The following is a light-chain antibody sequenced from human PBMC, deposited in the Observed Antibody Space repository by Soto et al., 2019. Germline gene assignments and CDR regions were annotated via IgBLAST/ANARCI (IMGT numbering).Light chain of an antibody. J-gene: IGKJ1*01. CDR3: QQYYSYST. CDR1: QSITSW. Sequence: IQMTQSPSTLSASVGDRVTITCRASQSITSWLAWYQQKPGKAPKLLIYDGSSLESGVPSRFSGSGFGTEFTLTISSLQADDFATYYCQQYYSYSTFGQGTKVDI. V-gene: IGKV1-5*01. CDR2: DGS.